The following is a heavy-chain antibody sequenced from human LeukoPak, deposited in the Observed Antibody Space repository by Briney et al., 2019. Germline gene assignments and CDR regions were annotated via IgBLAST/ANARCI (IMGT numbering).Heavy chain of an antibody. V-gene: IGHV3-23*01. D-gene: IGHD3-16*02. J-gene: IGHJ5*02. Sequence: GGSLRLSCAASGFTVSSNYMSWVRQAPGKGLEWVSAISGSGGSTYYADSVKGRFTISRDNSKNTLYLQMSSLRAEDTAVYYGPKDPPPENVIAARREYNGSDPWGQGTWVTVSP. CDR3: PKDPPPENVIAARREYNGSDP. CDR2: ISGSGGST. CDR1: GFTVSSNY.